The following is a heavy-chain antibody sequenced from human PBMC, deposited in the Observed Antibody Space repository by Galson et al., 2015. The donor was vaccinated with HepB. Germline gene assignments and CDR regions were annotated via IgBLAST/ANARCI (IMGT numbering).Heavy chain of an antibody. D-gene: IGHD1-26*01. V-gene: IGHV5-10-1*01. CDR3: ARQGSSGTYYWAFDF. CDR2: IDPSDSYT. Sequence: QSGAEVKKPGESLRISCKGSGYSFTSYWISWVRQMPGKGLEWMGRIDPSDSYTNYSPSFQGHVTISADKSISTAYLQWSSLKASDTAMYYCARQGSSGTYYWAFDFWGQGTMVTVSS. J-gene: IGHJ3*01. CDR1: GYSFTSYW.